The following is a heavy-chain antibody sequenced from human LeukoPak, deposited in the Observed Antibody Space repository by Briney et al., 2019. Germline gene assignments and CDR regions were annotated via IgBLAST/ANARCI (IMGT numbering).Heavy chain of an antibody. V-gene: IGHV4-59*01. CDR1: GGSISSYY. D-gene: IGHD5-12*01. Sequence: SETLSLTCTVSGGSISSYYWSWIRQPPGKGLEWIGYIYYSGSTSYNPSPKSRVTISVDTCTNQFSLKLRSVTAADTAVYYCAREDSGYDYSPFDYWGQGTLVTVSS. J-gene: IGHJ4*02. CDR3: AREDSGYDYSPFDY. CDR2: IYYSGST.